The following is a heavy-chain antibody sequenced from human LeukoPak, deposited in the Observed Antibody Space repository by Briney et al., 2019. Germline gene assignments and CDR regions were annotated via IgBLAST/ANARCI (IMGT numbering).Heavy chain of an antibody. CDR3: AREDFGGYSYGREYDY. J-gene: IGHJ4*02. Sequence: GASVKVPCKASGYTFSGYYMHWVRQAPGQGLEWMGRINPNSGGTNYAQKFQGRVTMTRDTSISTAYMELSRLRSDDTAVYYCAREDFGGYSYGREYDYWGQGTLVTVSS. V-gene: IGHV1-2*06. CDR2: INPNSGGT. D-gene: IGHD5-18*01. CDR1: GYTFSGYY.